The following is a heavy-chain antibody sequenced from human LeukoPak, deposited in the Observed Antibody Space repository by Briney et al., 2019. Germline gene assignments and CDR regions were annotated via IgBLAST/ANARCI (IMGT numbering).Heavy chain of an antibody. Sequence: GGSLRLSCAASGFSFNSFSMNWVRQAPGRGLEWVSYITSSGTYIYYADSVRGRFTISRDNARNSLYLQTDSLTAEDTAIYYCARVFDVDYFSATGYSDYWGQGVLVTVSS. CDR2: ITSSGTYI. D-gene: IGHD2/OR15-2a*01. J-gene: IGHJ4*02. V-gene: IGHV3-21*06. CDR3: ARVFDVDYFSATGYSDY. CDR1: GFSFNSFS.